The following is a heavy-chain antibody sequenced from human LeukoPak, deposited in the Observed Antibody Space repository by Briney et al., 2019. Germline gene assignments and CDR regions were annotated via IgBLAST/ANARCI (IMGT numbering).Heavy chain of an antibody. D-gene: IGHD5-24*01. CDR1: GGSISSGGYY. V-gene: IGHV4-31*03. J-gene: IGHJ5*02. CDR2: IYYSGST. Sequence: SETLSLTCTVSGGSISSGGYYWSWIRQHPGKGLEWIGYIYYSGSTYYNPSLKSRVTISVDTSKNQFSLKLSSVTAADTAVYYCAREGFNRGLQRRNIWFDPWGQGTLVTVSS. CDR3: AREGFNRGLQRRNIWFDP.